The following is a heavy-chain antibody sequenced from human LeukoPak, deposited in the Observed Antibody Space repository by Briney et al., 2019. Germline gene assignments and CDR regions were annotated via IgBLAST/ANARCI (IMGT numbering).Heavy chain of an antibody. CDR3: ARDRTSRYYDSSGPTSN. V-gene: IGHV1-8*01. D-gene: IGHD3-22*01. Sequence: ASVKVSCKASGYTFTSYDINWVRQATGQGLEWMGWMNPNSGNTGYAQKFQGRVTMTRNTSISTAYMELSSLRSEDTAVYYCARDRTSRYYDSSGPTSNWGQGTLVTVSS. CDR1: GYTFTSYD. CDR2: MNPNSGNT. J-gene: IGHJ4*02.